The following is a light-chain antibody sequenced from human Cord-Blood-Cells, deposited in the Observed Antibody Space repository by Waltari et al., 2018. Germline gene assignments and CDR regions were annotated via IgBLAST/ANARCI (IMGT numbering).Light chain of an antibody. Sequence: DIQMTQSPSTLSASVGDRVTITCRASQSISSWLAWYQQKPGKAPKLLIYDASSLESGVPSRFSGSGSGTKFTLTISSLQPDDFATYYCQHYNSYSYTFGQGTKLEIK. CDR2: DAS. CDR1: QSISSW. CDR3: QHYNSYSYT. J-gene: IGKJ2*01. V-gene: IGKV1-5*01.